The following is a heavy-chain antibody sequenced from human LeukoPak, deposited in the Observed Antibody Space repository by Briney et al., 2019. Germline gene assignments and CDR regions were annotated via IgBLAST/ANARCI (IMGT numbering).Heavy chain of an antibody. CDR2: IYSGVST. CDR1: GFTVSSNY. Sequence: GGSLRLSCAASGFTVSSNYMSWVRQAPGKGLEWVSVIYSGVSTYYADSVKGRFTISRDNAKNTLYLQMDSLRVEDTAVYYCTTLPWEAGRDYWGQGTLVTVSS. J-gene: IGHJ4*02. D-gene: IGHD6-19*01. V-gene: IGHV3-66*01. CDR3: TTLPWEAGRDY.